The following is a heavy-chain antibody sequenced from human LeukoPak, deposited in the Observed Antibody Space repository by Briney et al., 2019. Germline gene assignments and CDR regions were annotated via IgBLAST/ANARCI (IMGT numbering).Heavy chain of an antibody. CDR1: GFTFSSHS. Sequence: GGSLRLSCAASGFTFSSHSMNWVRQAPGKGLEWVSSISSSSSYIYYADSVKGRFTISRDNAKNSLYLQMNSLRAEDTAVYYCARVAHSSRLGNAFDIWGQGTMVTVSS. V-gene: IGHV3-21*01. CDR2: ISSSSSYI. CDR3: ARVAHSSRLGNAFDI. J-gene: IGHJ3*02. D-gene: IGHD6-13*01.